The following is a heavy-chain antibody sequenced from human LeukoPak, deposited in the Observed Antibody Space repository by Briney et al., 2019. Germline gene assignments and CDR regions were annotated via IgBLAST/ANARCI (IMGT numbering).Heavy chain of an antibody. J-gene: IGHJ4*02. CDR3: ARDLSAGYGSGFDY. CDR1: GFTFSSYW. Sequence: GGSLRLSCAASGFTFSSYWMSWVRQAPGKGLEWVANIKQDGSEKYYVDSVKGRFTISRDNSKNTLYPQMNSLRAEDTAVYYCARDLSAGYGSGFDYWGQGTLVTVSS. D-gene: IGHD3-10*01. V-gene: IGHV3-7*01. CDR2: IKQDGSEK.